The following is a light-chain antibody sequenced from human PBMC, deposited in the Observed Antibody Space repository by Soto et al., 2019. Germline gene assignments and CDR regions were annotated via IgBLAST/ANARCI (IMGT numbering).Light chain of an antibody. Sequence: QSALPQPPSVSAAPGQKVTISCSGSSSNIGNNYVSWYQQLPGTAPKLLIYENNKRPSGIPDRFSGSKSGTSATLGITGLPTGDEADYYCGTWDSSLSAVVFGGGTKLTVL. CDR1: SSNIGNNY. J-gene: IGLJ2*01. V-gene: IGLV1-51*02. CDR2: ENN. CDR3: GTWDSSLSAVV.